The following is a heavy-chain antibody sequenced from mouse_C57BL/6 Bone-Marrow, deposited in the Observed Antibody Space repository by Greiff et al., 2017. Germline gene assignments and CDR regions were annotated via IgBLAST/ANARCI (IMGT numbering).Heavy chain of an antibody. CDR1: GFTFSDYY. CDR2: ISNGGGST. CDR3: ARSREGYYAMDY. J-gene: IGHJ4*01. Sequence: DVQLVESGGGLVQPGGSLKLSCAASGFTFSDYYMYWVRQTPEKRLEWVAYISNGGGSTYYPDTVKGRFTISRDNSKNTLYLQMSRLKSEDTAMYYCARSREGYYAMDYWGQGTSVTVSS. D-gene: IGHD3-3*01. V-gene: IGHV5-12*01.